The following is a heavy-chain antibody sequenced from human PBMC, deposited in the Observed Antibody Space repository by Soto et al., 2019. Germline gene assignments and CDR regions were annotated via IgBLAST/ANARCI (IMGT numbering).Heavy chain of an antibody. CDR2: IIPIFGTA. CDR3: ASGIAVAALDY. Sequence: SVKVSCKASGVTFSSYAISWVRQAPGQGLEWMGGIIPIFGTANYAQKFQGRVTITADESTSTAYMELSSLRSEDTAVYYCASGIAVAALDYWGQGTLVTVSS. D-gene: IGHD6-19*01. V-gene: IGHV1-69*13. CDR1: GVTFSSYA. J-gene: IGHJ4*02.